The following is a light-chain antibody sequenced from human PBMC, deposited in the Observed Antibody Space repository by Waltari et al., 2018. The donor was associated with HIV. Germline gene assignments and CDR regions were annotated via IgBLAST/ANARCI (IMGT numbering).Light chain of an antibody. CDR2: RDN. Sequence: QSVLTQPPSASGTPGQRVTISCSGSSFNVGRNFVSWYQQVPGTAPKVLIFRDNRRPSGVPDRCSGSKSGASASLAISGLRSEDEADYYCAAWDDSLSGSYVFGPGTKVTVL. CDR3: AAWDDSLSGSYV. CDR1: SFNVGRNF. V-gene: IGLV1-47*01. J-gene: IGLJ1*01.